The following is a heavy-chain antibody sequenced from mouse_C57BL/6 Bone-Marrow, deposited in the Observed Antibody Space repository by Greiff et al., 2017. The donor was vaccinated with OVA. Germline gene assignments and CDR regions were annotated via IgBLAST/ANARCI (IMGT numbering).Heavy chain of an antibody. CDR3: ARIYDGYYYDY. V-gene: IGHV1-64*01. D-gene: IGHD2-3*01. Sequence: QVQLQQPGAALVKPGASVKLSCTASGYPFTSYWMHWVKQRPGQGLEWIGMIHPNSGSTNDNEKFKSKATLTVDKSSSTAYMQLSSLTSEDSAVYYCARIYDGYYYDYWGQGTTLTVSS. CDR1: GYPFTSYW. CDR2: IHPNSGST. J-gene: IGHJ2*01.